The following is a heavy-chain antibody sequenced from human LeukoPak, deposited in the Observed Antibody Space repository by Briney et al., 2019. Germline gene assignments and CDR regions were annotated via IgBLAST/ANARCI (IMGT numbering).Heavy chain of an antibody. Sequence: GGSLRLSCAASGFTFRSYAMTWVHQAPGKGLEWVSSINDNGGSTYYADSVKGRSTISRDNSKNTLYLQMISLRAEDTAVYYCATTDEGEYFFDYWGQGTLVTVSS. J-gene: IGHJ4*02. CDR3: ATTDEGEYFFDY. CDR1: GFTFRSYA. CDR2: INDNGGST. V-gene: IGHV3-23*01. D-gene: IGHD1-26*01.